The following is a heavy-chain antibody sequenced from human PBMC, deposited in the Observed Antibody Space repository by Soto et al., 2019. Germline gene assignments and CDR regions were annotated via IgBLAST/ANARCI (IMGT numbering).Heavy chain of an antibody. V-gene: IGHV3-23*01. CDR1: GFTLSSYA. Sequence: EVQLLESGGASVQPGGSLKLSCAASGFTLSSYAMSWVRQAPGKGLEWVSTISGSGGSKYHADSVKGRFTISRDNYKNTLYMQMNSLGAEDTAVYYCAKPWGQGIIRSAYFDYWGQGTLVTVSS. CDR3: AKPWGQGIIRSAYFDY. D-gene: IGHD3-10*01. CDR2: ISGSGGSK. J-gene: IGHJ4*02.